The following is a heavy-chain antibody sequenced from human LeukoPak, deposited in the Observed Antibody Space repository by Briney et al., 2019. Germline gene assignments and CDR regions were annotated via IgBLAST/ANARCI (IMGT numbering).Heavy chain of an antibody. Sequence: GGSLRLSCAASGFTFSSYSMNWARQAPGKGLEWVSSISSSSSYIYYADSVKGRFTISRDNAKNSLYLQMNSLRAEDTAVYYCARAPYSRYYYMDVWGKGTTVTVCS. J-gene: IGHJ6*03. D-gene: IGHD4-11*01. CDR1: GFTFSSYS. V-gene: IGHV3-21*01. CDR2: ISSSSSYI. CDR3: ARAPYSRYYYMDV.